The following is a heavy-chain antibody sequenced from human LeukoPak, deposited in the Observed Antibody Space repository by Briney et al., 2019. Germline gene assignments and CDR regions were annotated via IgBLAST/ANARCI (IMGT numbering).Heavy chain of an antibody. V-gene: IGHV1-2*02. CDR1: GYIFTGYY. CDR2: INPNSGDT. D-gene: IGHD4-17*01. J-gene: IGHJ5*02. Sequence: ASVKVSCKASGYIFTGYYMHWVRQAPGQGLEWMGWINPNSGDTNYAQKFQGRVTMTRDTSSSTAYMELKRLASDDTAVYYCARAEISVTTGDLDLWGQGALVIVSS. CDR3: ARAEISVTTGDLDL.